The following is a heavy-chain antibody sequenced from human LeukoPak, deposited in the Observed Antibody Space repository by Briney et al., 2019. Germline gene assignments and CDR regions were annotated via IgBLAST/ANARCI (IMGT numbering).Heavy chain of an antibody. CDR3: ARDSPYYYDSSGYQDAFDI. CDR2: TYYRSKWYY. CDR1: GDSVSSNSAA. J-gene: IGHJ3*02. V-gene: IGHV6-1*01. Sequence: SQTLSLTCAISGDSVSSNSAAWNWIRQSPSRGLEWLGRTYYRSKWYYDYAVSVNSRITIKADTSKNQFSLKLSSVTAADTAVYYCARDSPYYYDSSGYQDAFDIWGQGTMVTVSS. D-gene: IGHD3-22*01.